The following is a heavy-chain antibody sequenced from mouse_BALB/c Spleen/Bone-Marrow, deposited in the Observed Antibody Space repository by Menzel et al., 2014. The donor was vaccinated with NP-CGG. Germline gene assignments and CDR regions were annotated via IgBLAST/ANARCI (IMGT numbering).Heavy chain of an antibody. J-gene: IGHJ3*01. CDR2: ILPGSGNT. V-gene: IGHV1-9*01. CDR3: TRQGFAC. Sequence: VQLVESGPELMKPGASVKISCKATVYTFSSYWIEWVKQGPGHGLEWIGDILPGSGNTHYNEKFKGKATFTADTSSNTAYMQLSSLTSEDSAVYYCTRQGFACWGQGTLVTVSA. CDR1: VYTFSSYW.